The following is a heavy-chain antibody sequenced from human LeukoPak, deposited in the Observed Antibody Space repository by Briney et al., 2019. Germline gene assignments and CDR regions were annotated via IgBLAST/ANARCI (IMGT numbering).Heavy chain of an antibody. J-gene: IGHJ4*02. D-gene: IGHD3-10*01. V-gene: IGHV3-9*01. CDR1: GFTFDDYA. CDR3: AKDGDTMVRGVITYFDY. Sequence: GGSLRLSCAASGFTFDDYAMHWVRQAPGKGLEWVSGISWNSGSIGYADSVKGRFTISRDNAKNYLYLQMNSLRAEDTALYYCAKDGDTMVRGVITYFDYWGQGTLVTVSS. CDR2: ISWNSGSI.